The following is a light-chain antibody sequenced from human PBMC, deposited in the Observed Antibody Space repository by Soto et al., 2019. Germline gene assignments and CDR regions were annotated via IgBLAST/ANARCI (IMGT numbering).Light chain of an antibody. CDR3: HQYNHWPPLYS. J-gene: IGKJ2*01. V-gene: IGKV3-15*01. CDR2: GDS. Sequence: EVVLTQSPVTLSMSPGERATLSCRASQSVSNNLACYQQKPGQAPRLLIYGDSTRATGVPARFSGSGSGTEFTLTIAGLQSEDIAIYYCHQYNHWPPLYSFGQGTRLEIK. CDR1: QSVSNN.